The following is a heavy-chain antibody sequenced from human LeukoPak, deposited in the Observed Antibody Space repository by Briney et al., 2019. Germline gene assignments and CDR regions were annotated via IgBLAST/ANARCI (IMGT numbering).Heavy chain of an antibody. J-gene: IGHJ4*02. CDR1: GYSISSGYN. Sequence: DTLSLTCAVSGYSISSGYNWGWIRQSPGKGLEWIGILAMGTNTNYIPSLKSRITISVGTAKNDFSLRLTSVTAADTAVYYCAREDYYGSGAYYNRASGLANYFDYWGQGTLVT. CDR2: LAMGTNT. V-gene: IGHV4-38-2*02. D-gene: IGHD3-10*01. CDR3: AREDYYGSGAYYNRASGLANYFDY.